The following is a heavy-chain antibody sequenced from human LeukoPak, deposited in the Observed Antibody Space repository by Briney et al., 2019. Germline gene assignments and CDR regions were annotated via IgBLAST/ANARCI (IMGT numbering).Heavy chain of an antibody. J-gene: IGHJ4*02. Sequence: GASVKASCKASGYTFTSYGISWVRQAPGQGLEWMGWISAYNGNTNYAQKLQGRVTMTTDTSTSTAYMELRSLRSDDTAVYYCARDRREYSSSWYGERTIDYWGQGTLVTVSS. CDR3: ARDRREYSSSWYGERTIDY. CDR2: ISAYNGNT. V-gene: IGHV1-18*01. CDR1: GYTFTSYG. D-gene: IGHD6-13*01.